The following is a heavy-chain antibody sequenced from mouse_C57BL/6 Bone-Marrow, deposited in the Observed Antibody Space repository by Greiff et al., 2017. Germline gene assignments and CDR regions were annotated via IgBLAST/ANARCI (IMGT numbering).Heavy chain of an antibody. J-gene: IGHJ4*01. D-gene: IGHD1-1*01. V-gene: IGHV1-7*01. CDR3: ARSPIYYYGSRDTMDY. Sequence: VKLVESGAELAKPGASVKLSCKASGYTFTSYWMHWVKQRPGQGLEWIGYINPSSGYTKYNQKFKDKATLTADKSSSTAYMQLSSLTYEVSAVYYCARSPIYYYGSRDTMDYWGQGTSGTVSS. CDR1: GYTFTSYW. CDR2: INPSSGYT.